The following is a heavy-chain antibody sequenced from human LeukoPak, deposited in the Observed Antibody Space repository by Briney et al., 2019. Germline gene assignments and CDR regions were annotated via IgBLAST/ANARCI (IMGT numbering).Heavy chain of an antibody. D-gene: IGHD5-12*01. CDR1: GFTFSSYS. V-gene: IGHV3-21*01. CDR3: ARGYDYYYYGMDV. CDR2: ISSSSSYI. J-gene: IGHJ6*02. Sequence: PGGSLRLSCAASGFTFSSYSMNWVRQAPGKGLEWVSSISSSSSYIYYADSVKGRFTISRDNSKNTLYLQMNSLRAEDTAVYYCARGYDYYYYGMDVWGQGTTVTVSS.